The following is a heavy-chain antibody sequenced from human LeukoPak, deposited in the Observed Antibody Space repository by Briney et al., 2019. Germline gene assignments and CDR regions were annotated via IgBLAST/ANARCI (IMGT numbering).Heavy chain of an antibody. CDR2: ISAYNGNT. D-gene: IGHD3-3*01. V-gene: IGHV1-18*04. CDR3: ARDFYGVRHSSQKQGY. Sequence: GASVKVSCKASGYTFTSYGISWVRQAPGQGLEWMGWISAYNGNTNYAQKLQGRVTMTTDTSTSTAYMELRSLRSDDTAVYYCARDFYGVRHSSQKQGYWGQGTLVTVSS. J-gene: IGHJ4*02. CDR1: GYTFTSYG.